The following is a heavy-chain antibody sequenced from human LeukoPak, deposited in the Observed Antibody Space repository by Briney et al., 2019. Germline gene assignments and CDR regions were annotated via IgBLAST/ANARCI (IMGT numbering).Heavy chain of an antibody. CDR1: GFTFSSYN. J-gene: IGHJ4*02. Sequence: KPGGSLRLSCAASGFTFSSYNMNWVRQAPRKGLEWVSSISSSSTYIFYTDSVKGRFTISRDNSKNTLYLQMNSLRAEDTAVYYCAKDYSVSRTQQQLVRWVTPDYWGQGTLVTVSS. D-gene: IGHD6-13*01. CDR2: ISSSSTYI. V-gene: IGHV3-21*01. CDR3: AKDYSVSRTQQQLVRWVTPDY.